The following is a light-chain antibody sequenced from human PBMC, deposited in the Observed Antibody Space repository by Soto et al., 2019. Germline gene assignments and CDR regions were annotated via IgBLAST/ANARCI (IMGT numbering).Light chain of an antibody. V-gene: IGLV2-8*01. Sequence: QSALTQPPSASGSPGQSVAISCSGTSSDVGGYNYVSWYQQHPGKAPKLMIYDVNKRPSGVPDRFSGSKSGNTASLTVSGLQAEDEADYYCISYAGSNKQAFGGGTKVTVL. CDR3: ISYAGSNKQA. CDR2: DVN. J-gene: IGLJ2*01. CDR1: SSDVGGYNY.